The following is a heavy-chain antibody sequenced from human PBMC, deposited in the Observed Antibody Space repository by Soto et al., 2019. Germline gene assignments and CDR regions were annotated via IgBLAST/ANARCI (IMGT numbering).Heavy chain of an antibody. V-gene: IGHV1-8*01. CDR3: ARTDGDLDY. CDR2: TNPQSGNT. Sequence: QVQLVQSGAEVKKPGASVKVSCKASGYTFTSYDINWVRQATGQGLEWMGWTNPQSGNTGYAQKLQGRVTMTRDASISTAYMELNSLRSEDTAVYYCARTDGDLDYWGQGSLVTVSS. CDR1: GYTFTSYD. J-gene: IGHJ4*02. D-gene: IGHD4-17*01.